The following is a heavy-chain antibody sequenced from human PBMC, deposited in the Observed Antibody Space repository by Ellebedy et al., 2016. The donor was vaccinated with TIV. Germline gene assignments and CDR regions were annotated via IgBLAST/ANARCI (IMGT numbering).Heavy chain of an antibody. J-gene: IGHJ3*01. D-gene: IGHD3-3*01. CDR1: GYTLTELC. V-gene: IGHV1-24*01. CDR2: VDPEDGET. Sequence: AASVKVSCKVSGYTLTELCMHWARQAPGKGLEWMGGVDPEDGETIYGQKFQGRVIMTEDTSTDTGYMAFSSLRSEDTAVYYCATRSRPLKGFWSPYRPDAFDLWGQGTMVTVSS. CDR3: ATRSRPLKGFWSPYRPDAFDL.